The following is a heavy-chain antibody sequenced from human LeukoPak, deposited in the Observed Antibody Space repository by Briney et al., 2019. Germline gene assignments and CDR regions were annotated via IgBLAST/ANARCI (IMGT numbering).Heavy chain of an antibody. CDR2: IWYDGSSK. CDR3: ARSVDFWSGYPDY. D-gene: IGHD3-3*01. J-gene: IGHJ4*02. Sequence: GGSLRLSCAASGFTFNSYGMHWVRQAPGKGLEWVAVIWYDGSSKYYAASVKGRFTISRDNSKNTLYLQMNSLRAEDTAVYHCARSVDFWSGYPDYWGQGTLVTVSS. CDR1: GFTFNSYG. V-gene: IGHV3-33*01.